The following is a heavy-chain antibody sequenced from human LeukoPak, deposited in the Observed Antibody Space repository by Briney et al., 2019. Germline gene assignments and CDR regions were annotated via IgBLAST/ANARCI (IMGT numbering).Heavy chain of an antibody. CDR1: GFTFSTYG. J-gene: IGHJ4*02. D-gene: IGHD7-27*01. CDR3: AKDRPLNWGYYFDY. CDR2: ISGSGGST. V-gene: IGHV3-23*01. Sequence: GGSLRLSCAASGFTFSTYGMHWVRQAPGKGLEWVSSISGSGGSTYYADSVKGRFTISRDNPKNTLYLQMNSLRADDTAVYYCAKDRPLNWGYYFDYWGQGTLVTVSS.